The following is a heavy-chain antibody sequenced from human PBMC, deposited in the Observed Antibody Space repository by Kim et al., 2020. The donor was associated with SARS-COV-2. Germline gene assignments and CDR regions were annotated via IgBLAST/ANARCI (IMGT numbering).Heavy chain of an antibody. CDR3: ARDGVGSFSDCSSTSCYPY. CDR1: GGTFSSYA. CDR2: IIPIFGTA. Sequence: SVKVSCKASGGTFSSYAISWVRQAPGQGLEWMGGIIPIFGTANFAQKFQGRVTITADESTSTAYMELSSLRSEDTAVYYCARDGVGSFSDCSSTSCYPYWGQGTLVTVSS. V-gene: IGHV1-69*13. J-gene: IGHJ4*02. D-gene: IGHD2-2*01.